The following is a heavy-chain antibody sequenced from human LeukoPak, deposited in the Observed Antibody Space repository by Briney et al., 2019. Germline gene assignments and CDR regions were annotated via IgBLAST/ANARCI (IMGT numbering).Heavy chain of an antibody. CDR1: GGSISSYY. J-gene: IGHJ4*02. D-gene: IGHD5-12*01. V-gene: IGHV4-59*01. Sequence: PSETLSLTCTVSGGSISSYYWSWIRQPPGKGLEWIGYIYYSGSTNYNPSLKSRVTISVDTSKNQFSLKLSSVTAADTAVYYCARGLRLYGGYVFLRYLGQGTLVTVSS. CDR2: IYYSGST. CDR3: ARGLRLYGGYVFLRY.